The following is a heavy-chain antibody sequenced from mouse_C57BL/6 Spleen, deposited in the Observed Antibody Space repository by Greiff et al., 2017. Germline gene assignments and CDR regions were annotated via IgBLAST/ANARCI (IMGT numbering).Heavy chain of an antibody. J-gene: IGHJ4*01. CDR3: ARPLIYYGKGGYAMDY. CDR1: GYTFTGYW. Sequence: QVQLKQSGAELMKPGASVKLSCKATGYTFTGYWIEWVKQRPGDGLEWIGEILPGSGSTNYNEKFKGKATFTADTSSNTAYMQLSSLTTEDSAIYYCARPLIYYGKGGYAMDYWGQGTSVTVSS. CDR2: ILPGSGST. D-gene: IGHD2-1*01. V-gene: IGHV1-9*01.